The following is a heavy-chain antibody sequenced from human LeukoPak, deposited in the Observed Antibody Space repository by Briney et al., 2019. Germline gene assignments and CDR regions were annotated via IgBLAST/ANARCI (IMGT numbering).Heavy chain of an antibody. CDR3: ARGRYLDWLPYFFDY. J-gene: IGHJ4*02. CDR1: GFTFSIYW. CDR2: IVQDGREK. D-gene: IGHD3-9*01. Sequence: PGGSLRLSCAASGFTFSIYWMSWVRQAPGKGLEWVANIVQDGREKSFVDSVRGRFSISRDNAKNTLYLQMNSLRVEDTAVYYCARGRYLDWLPYFFDYWGQGTLVTVSS. V-gene: IGHV3-7*01.